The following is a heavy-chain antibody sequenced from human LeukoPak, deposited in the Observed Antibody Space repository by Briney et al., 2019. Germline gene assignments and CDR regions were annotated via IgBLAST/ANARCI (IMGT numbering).Heavy chain of an antibody. V-gene: IGHV3-23*01. J-gene: IGHJ6*02. Sequence: GGSLRLSCAASGFTFSSYAMSWVRQAPGKGLEWVSAISGSGGSTYYADSVKGRFTISRDNSKNTLYLQMNSLRAEDTAVYYCAKDLVGATTRYYYGMDVWGQGTTVTVSS. CDR2: ISGSGGST. CDR3: AKDLVGATTRYYYGMDV. CDR1: GFTFSSYA. D-gene: IGHD1-26*01.